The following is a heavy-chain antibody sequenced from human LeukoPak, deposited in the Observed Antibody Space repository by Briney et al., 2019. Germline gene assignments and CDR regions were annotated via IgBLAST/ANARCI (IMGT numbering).Heavy chain of an antibody. CDR3: AKWDGY. J-gene: IGHJ4*02. V-gene: IGHV3-9*01. CDR1: GFTFDDYA. Sequence: GGSLRLSCAASGFTFDDYAMHWVRQAPGKGLEWVSGISWNSGSIGYADSVKGRFTISRDNAKNSLYLQMNSLRAEDTALYYCAKWDGYWGQGTLVTVPS. CDR2: ISWNSGSI. D-gene: IGHD1-26*01.